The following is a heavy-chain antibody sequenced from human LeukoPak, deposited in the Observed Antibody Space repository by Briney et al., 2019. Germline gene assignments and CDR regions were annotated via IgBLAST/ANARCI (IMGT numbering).Heavy chain of an antibody. CDR2: IHHSGTA. CDR3: ARDRGALGATVPAIFAVNFFDS. Sequence: SETLSLTCTVSGRSINNGYFWGWIRQPPGKGLGWIASIHHSGTASYKPSLESRVTISVDTSKNQFSLSLSSVTAADTAVYYCARDRGALGATVPAIFAVNFFDSWGQGTLGTVSS. CDR1: GRSINNGYF. V-gene: IGHV4-38-2*02. J-gene: IGHJ4*02. D-gene: IGHD2-2*02.